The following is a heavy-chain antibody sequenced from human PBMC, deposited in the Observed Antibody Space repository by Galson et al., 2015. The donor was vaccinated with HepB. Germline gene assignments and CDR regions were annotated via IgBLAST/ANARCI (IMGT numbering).Heavy chain of an antibody. V-gene: IGHV3-7*03. D-gene: IGHD3-10*01. Sequence: SLRLSCAGSEFTFSSYWMNWVRQAPGKGLEWVANINPDGSEKSYVASLRGRFTVSRDNDKNALDLQMDSLRAEDTAVYYCARRISLVRGIITKPDYYYGMDVWGQGTTVTVAS. CDR2: INPDGSEK. CDR1: EFTFSSYW. CDR3: ARRISLVRGIITKPDYYYGMDV. J-gene: IGHJ6*02.